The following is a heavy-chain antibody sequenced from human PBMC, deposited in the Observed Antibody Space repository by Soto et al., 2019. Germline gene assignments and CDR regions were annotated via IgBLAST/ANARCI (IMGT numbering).Heavy chain of an antibody. CDR2: ISSSGSTI. Sequence: GGSLRLSCAASGFTFSSYEMNWVRQAPGKGLEWVSYISSSGSTIYYADSVKGRFIIYRDNAKNSLYLQMNRLRAEDTAVYYCARSSIAAIDAFDIWGQGTMVTVSS. J-gene: IGHJ3*02. CDR1: GFTFSSYE. CDR3: ARSSIAAIDAFDI. D-gene: IGHD6-6*01. V-gene: IGHV3-48*03.